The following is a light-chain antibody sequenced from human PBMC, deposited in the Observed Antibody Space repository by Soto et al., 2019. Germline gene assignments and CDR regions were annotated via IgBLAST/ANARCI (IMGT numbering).Light chain of an antibody. CDR3: QQYNSYSWT. J-gene: IGKJ1*01. V-gene: IGKV1-5*03. CDR1: QSISSW. Sequence: IQITQSRSAVSASVGDRVTITCRASQSISSWLAWYQQKPGKAPKLLIYKASSLESGVPSRFSGSGSGTEFTLTISSLQPDDFATYYCQQYNSYSWTFGQGTKVDIK. CDR2: KAS.